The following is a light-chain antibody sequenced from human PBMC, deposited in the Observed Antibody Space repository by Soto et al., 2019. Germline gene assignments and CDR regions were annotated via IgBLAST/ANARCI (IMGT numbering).Light chain of an antibody. V-gene: IGKV3-11*01. Sequence: IVLPQSPATLSLSPGERATLSCRASQSVSSYLAWYQQKPGQAPRLLIYDASNRATGIPARFSGSGSGTDFTLTISSLEPEDFAVYYCQQRSNWPTFGQGTMVDIK. J-gene: IGKJ1*01. CDR3: QQRSNWPT. CDR1: QSVSSY. CDR2: DAS.